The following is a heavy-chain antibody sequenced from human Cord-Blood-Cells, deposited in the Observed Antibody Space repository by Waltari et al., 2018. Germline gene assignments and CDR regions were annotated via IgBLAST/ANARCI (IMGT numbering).Heavy chain of an antibody. D-gene: IGHD2-2*01. CDR2: INPNSGGT. V-gene: IGHV1-2*04. CDR3: ARSGYCSSTSCYSDY. CDR1: GYTFTGYY. J-gene: IGHJ4*02. Sequence: QVQLVQSGADVKKPGASVKVSCKASGYTFTGYYMHWVRQAPGQGLEWMGWINPNSGGTNYAQKFQGWVTMTRDTSISTAYMELSRLRSDDTAVYYCARSGYCSSTSCYSDYWGQGTLVTVSS.